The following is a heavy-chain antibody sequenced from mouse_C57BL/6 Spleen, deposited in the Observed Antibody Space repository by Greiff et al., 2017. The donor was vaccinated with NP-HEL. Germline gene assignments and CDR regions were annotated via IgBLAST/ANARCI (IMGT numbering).Heavy chain of an antibody. V-gene: IGHV5-12*01. CDR2: ISNGGGST. D-gene: IGHD1-1*01. CDR3: ARSYGSSSYAMDY. Sequence: EVQLVESGGGLVQPGGSLKLSCAASGFTFSDYYMYWVRQTPEKRLEWVAYISNGGGSTYYPDTVKGRFTISRDNAKNTLYLQMSRLKSEDTAMYYCARSYGSSSYAMDYWGQGTSVTVSS. CDR1: GFTFSDYY. J-gene: IGHJ4*01.